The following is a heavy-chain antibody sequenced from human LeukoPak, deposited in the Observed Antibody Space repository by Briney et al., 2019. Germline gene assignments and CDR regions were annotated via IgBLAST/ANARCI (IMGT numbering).Heavy chain of an antibody. V-gene: IGHV4-34*01. CDR3: ARQYRDFYGSGSYAGMDV. J-gene: IGHJ6*04. CDR2: INHSGST. D-gene: IGHD3-10*01. CDR1: GGSFSGYY. Sequence: PETLSLTCAVYGGSFSGYYWSWIRQPPGKGLEWIGKINHSGSTNYNPSLKSRVTISIDTSKNQFSLKLSSVTAADTAVYYCARQYRDFYGSGSYAGMDVWGKGTTVTVSS.